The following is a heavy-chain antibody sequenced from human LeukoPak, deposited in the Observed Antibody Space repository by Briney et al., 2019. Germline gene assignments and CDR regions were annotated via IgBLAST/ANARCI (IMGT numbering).Heavy chain of an antibody. CDR2: ISGSGGST. D-gene: IGHD6-19*01. J-gene: IGHJ4*02. CDR1: GFTFSSYG. V-gene: IGHV3-23*01. Sequence: PGGTLRLSCAASGFTFSSYGMSWVRQAPGKGLEWVSAISGSGGSTYYADSVKGRFTISRDNSKNTLFLQMNSLRAEDTAVYYCTSLAVSGRELLADYWGQGTLVTVSS. CDR3: TSLAVSGRELLADY.